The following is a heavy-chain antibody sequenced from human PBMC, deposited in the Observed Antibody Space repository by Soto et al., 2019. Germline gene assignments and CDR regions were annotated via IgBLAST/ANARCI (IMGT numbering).Heavy chain of an antibody. CDR1: GYTLTEIS. CDR2: FDPEDGET. J-gene: IGHJ3*02. CDR3: ATVQQWLVPSDAFDI. D-gene: IGHD6-19*01. Sequence: ASGKVSWEVSGYTLTEISMHWVRQAPGKGLEWMGGFDPEDGETIYAQKFQGRVTMTEDTSTDTAYMELSSLRSEDTAVYYCATVQQWLVPSDAFDIWGQGTMVTVSS. V-gene: IGHV1-24*01.